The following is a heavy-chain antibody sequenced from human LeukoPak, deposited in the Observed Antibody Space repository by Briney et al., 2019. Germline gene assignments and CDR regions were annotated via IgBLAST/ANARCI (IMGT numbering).Heavy chain of an antibody. V-gene: IGHV3-7*01. Sequence: PGGSLRLSCAASGFTFSSYWMSWIRQAPGKGLEWVANIKQDGSEKYYVDSVKGRFTISRDNAKKSLYLQMNSLTAEDTAVYYCAREGLYGSGSYGAFDIWGQGTMVTVSS. D-gene: IGHD3-10*01. CDR2: IKQDGSEK. CDR1: GFTFSSYW. CDR3: AREGLYGSGSYGAFDI. J-gene: IGHJ3*02.